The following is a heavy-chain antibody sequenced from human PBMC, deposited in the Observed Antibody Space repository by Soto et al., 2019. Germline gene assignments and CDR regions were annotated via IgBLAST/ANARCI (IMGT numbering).Heavy chain of an antibody. CDR1: GGSFSSYA. Sequence: QGQLEQSGAEVRKPGSSVKVSCKASGGSFSSYAISWVRQAPGQGLEWMGGIVPVLGTSHSAQKFQGRVTFSTDDSTTTAYMELSSRRSEDTAVYYCARDSPGGGYYYGMDVWGQGTTVTVSS. CDR3: ARDSPGGGYYYGMDV. J-gene: IGHJ6*02. V-gene: IGHV1-69*01. D-gene: IGHD3-16*01. CDR2: IVPVLGTS.